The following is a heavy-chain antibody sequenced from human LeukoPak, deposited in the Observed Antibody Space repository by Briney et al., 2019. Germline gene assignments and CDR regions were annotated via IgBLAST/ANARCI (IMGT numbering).Heavy chain of an antibody. Sequence: GSVKVSCKASGYTFTSYAMHWVRQAPGQRLEWMVWINAGNGNTKYSQKFQGRVTITRDTSASTAYMELSSLRSEDTAVYYCASSGWYGAGSFDYWGQGTLVTVSS. CDR2: INAGNGNT. J-gene: IGHJ4*02. CDR3: ASSGWYGAGSFDY. CDR1: GYTFTSYA. D-gene: IGHD6-19*01. V-gene: IGHV1-3*01.